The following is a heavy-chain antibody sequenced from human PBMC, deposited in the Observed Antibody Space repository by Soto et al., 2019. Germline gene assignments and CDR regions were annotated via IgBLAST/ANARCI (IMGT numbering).Heavy chain of an antibody. Sequence: QVQLVQSGAEGKKPGSSVKVSCTASGVTFSSYAISWVRQAPGQALECMGGVIPIFGTANYAQKFQGRVTITADESTSTAYMELSRLRSEDTAVYYCAIEYYYGSGSYKRTDYWGQGTLVTVSS. V-gene: IGHV1-69*01. CDR3: AIEYYYGSGSYKRTDY. CDR2: VIPIFGTA. D-gene: IGHD3-10*01. CDR1: GVTFSSYA. J-gene: IGHJ4*02.